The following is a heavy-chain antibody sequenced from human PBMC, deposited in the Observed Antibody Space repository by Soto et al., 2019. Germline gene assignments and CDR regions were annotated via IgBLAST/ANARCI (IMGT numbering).Heavy chain of an antibody. D-gene: IGHD3-3*01. V-gene: IGHV4-30-4*01. J-gene: IGHJ4*02. Sequence: SETLSLTCTVSGGSISSGDYYWSWIRQPPGKGLEWIGYIYYSGSTYYNPTLKSRVYISVDTSKNQFSLNLTSVTAADTAVYYCARDRRHDYRSGYPDYWGQGNLVTVSS. CDR3: ARDRRHDYRSGYPDY. CDR1: GGSISSGDYY. CDR2: IYYSGST.